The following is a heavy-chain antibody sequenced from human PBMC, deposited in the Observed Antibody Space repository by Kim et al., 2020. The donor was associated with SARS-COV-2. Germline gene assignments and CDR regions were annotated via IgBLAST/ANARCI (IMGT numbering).Heavy chain of an antibody. D-gene: IGHD1-1*01. V-gene: IGHV4-31*02. CDR3: ARGGTVPSGKLLDY. J-gene: IGHJ4*02. Sequence: NPSLKSRVTISVDTSKNQFSLKLSSVTAADTAVYYCARGGTVPSGKLLDYWGQGTLVTVSS.